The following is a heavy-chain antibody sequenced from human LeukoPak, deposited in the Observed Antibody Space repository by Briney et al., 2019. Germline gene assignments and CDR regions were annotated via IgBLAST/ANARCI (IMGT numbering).Heavy chain of an antibody. V-gene: IGHV4-61*01. CDR3: ARFTDTAMDLDY. Sequence: SETLSLTCAVSGYSISSGYYWGWIRQPPGKGLEWIGYIYYSGSTNYNPSLKSRVTISVDTSKNQFSLKLSSVTAADTAVYYCARFTDTAMDLDYWGQGTLVTVSS. CDR1: GYSISSGYY. J-gene: IGHJ4*02. D-gene: IGHD5-18*01. CDR2: IYYSGST.